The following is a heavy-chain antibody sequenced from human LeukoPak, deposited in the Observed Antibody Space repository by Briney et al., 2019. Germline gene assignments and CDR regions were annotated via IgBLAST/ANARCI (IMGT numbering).Heavy chain of an antibody. V-gene: IGHV3-23*01. Sequence: PGGSPRLSCAASGFTFSSYAMSWVRQAPGKGLEWVSAISGSGGSTYYADSVKGRFTISRDNSKNTLYLQMNSLRAEDTAVYYCAKIRKAAARARFEQERAFDIWGQGTMVTVSS. J-gene: IGHJ3*02. CDR2: ISGSGGST. CDR1: GFTFSSYA. CDR3: AKIRKAAARARFEQERAFDI. D-gene: IGHD6-13*01.